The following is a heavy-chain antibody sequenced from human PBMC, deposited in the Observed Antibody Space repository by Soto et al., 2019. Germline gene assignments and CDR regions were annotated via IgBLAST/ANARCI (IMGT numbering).Heavy chain of an antibody. CDR1: GFTFSSYA. CDR3: AKELGQLVPPYDMDV. J-gene: IGHJ6*02. V-gene: IGHV3-23*01. CDR2: ISGSGGST. D-gene: IGHD6-6*01. Sequence: GGSLRLSCAASGFTFSSYAVSWVRQAPGKGLEWVSAISGSGGSTYYADSVKGRFTISRDNSKNTLYLQMNSLRAEDTAGYYCAKELGQLVPPYDMDVWGQGTTVTVSS.